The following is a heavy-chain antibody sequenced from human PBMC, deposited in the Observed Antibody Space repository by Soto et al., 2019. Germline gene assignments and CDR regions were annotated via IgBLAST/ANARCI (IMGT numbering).Heavy chain of an antibody. V-gene: IGHV4-59*01. CDR1: GGSISSYY. CDR3: ARDGSYDFWSGYSLGWFDP. Sequence: SETLSLTCTVSGGSISSYYWSWIRQPPGKGLEWIGYIYYSGSTNYNPSLKSRVTISVDTSKNQFSLKLSSVTAADTAVYYCARDGSYDFWSGYSLGWFDPWGQGTLVTVSS. D-gene: IGHD3-3*01. CDR2: IYYSGST. J-gene: IGHJ5*02.